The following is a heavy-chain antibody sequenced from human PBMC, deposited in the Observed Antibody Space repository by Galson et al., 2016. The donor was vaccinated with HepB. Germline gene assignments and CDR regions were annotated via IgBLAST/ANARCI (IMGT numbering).Heavy chain of an antibody. V-gene: IGHV1-69*13. CDR3: ARGLNKIHLWLTHYYYDLDV. D-gene: IGHD5-18*01. Sequence: SVKVSCKASGGTFSSYAISWVRQAPGQRLEWMGGIIPFFGAANYAQEFQGRVTITADESTSTAYMELSSLRSEDTAVYYCARGLNKIHLWLTHYYYDLDVWGQGTTVIVSS. J-gene: IGHJ6*01. CDR1: GGTFSSYA. CDR2: IIPFFGAA.